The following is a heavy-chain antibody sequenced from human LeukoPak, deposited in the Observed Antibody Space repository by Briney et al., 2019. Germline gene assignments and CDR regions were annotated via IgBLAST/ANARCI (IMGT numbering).Heavy chain of an antibody. Sequence: SVKVSCKASGGTFSSYAISWVRQAPGQGLEWTGGIIPIFGTANYAQKFQGRVTITADESTSTAYMELSSLRSEDTAVYYCARDDSSGYYFGAFDIWGQGTMVTVSS. D-gene: IGHD3-22*01. V-gene: IGHV1-69*13. J-gene: IGHJ3*02. CDR3: ARDDSSGYYFGAFDI. CDR1: GGTFSSYA. CDR2: IIPIFGTA.